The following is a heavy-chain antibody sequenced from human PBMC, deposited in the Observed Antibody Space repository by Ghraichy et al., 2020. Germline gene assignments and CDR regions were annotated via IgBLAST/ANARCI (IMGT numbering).Heavy chain of an antibody. CDR2: IIPVFPTT. Sequence: SVKVSCKASGGSFSSYGISWVRQAPGQGLEWMGGIIPVFPTTSYAQKFQGRVTITADKSTSTAYMELSSLRSDDTALYYCARDLRQVLKFTGGWYFDLWGRGTLVTVSS. J-gene: IGHJ2*01. D-gene: IGHD4/OR15-4a*01. CDR1: GGSFSSYG. V-gene: IGHV1-69*06. CDR3: ARDLRQVLKFTGGWYFDL.